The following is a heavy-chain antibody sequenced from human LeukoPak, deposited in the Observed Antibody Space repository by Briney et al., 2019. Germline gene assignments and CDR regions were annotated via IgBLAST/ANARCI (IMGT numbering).Heavy chain of an antibody. J-gene: IGHJ3*02. CDR2: INHSGST. CDR3: ARPSDIVVVVAGFDI. Sequence: PSETLSLTCAVYGGSLSGYYWSWIRQPPGKGLEWIGEINHSGSTNYNPSLKSRVTISVDTSKNQFSLKLSSVTAADTAVYYCARPSDIVVVVAGFDIWGQGTMVTVSS. V-gene: IGHV4-34*01. CDR1: GGSLSGYY. D-gene: IGHD2-15*01.